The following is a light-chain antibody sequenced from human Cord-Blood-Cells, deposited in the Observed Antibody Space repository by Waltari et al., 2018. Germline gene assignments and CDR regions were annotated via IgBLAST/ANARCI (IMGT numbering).Light chain of an antibody. V-gene: IGLV2-23*01. Sequence: QSALTQPASVSGSPGQSITISCTGTSSDVGSYNLVSWYQQHPGKAPKLMIYEGSKRPAGVSNRFSDSKSGNTASLTICGLQAEDEADYYCCSYAGSSTWVFGGGTKLTVL. CDR3: CSYAGSSTWV. J-gene: IGLJ3*02. CDR1: SSDVGSYNL. CDR2: EGS.